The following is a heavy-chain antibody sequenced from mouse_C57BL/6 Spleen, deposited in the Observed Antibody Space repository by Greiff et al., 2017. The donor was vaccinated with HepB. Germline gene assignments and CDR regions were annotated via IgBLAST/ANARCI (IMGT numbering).Heavy chain of an antibody. CDR1: GYTFTDYY. J-gene: IGHJ2*01. CDR3: ARGGSYDYDSYFDY. V-gene: IGHV1-26*01. Sequence: EVQLQQSGPELVKPGASVKISCKASGYTFTDYYMNWVKQSHGKSLEWIGDINPNNGGTSYNQKFKGKATLTVDKSSSTAYMELRSLTSEDSAVYYCARGGSYDYDSYFDYWGQGTTLTVSS. D-gene: IGHD2-4*01. CDR2: INPNNGGT.